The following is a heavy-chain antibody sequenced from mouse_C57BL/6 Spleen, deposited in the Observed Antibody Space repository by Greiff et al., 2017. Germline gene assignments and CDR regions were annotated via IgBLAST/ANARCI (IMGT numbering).Heavy chain of an antibody. CDR2: ISYSGST. D-gene: IGHD4-1*01. Sequence: EVQLQESGPGLAKPSQTLSLTCSVTGYSITSAYWNWIRKFPGNKLEYMGYISYSGSTYYNPSLKSLISITRDTSKNQYYLQLNSVTTEDTATYYCARWVTGTDAMDYWGQGTSVTVSS. CDR3: ARWVTGTDAMDY. V-gene: IGHV3-8*01. J-gene: IGHJ4*01. CDR1: GYSITSAY.